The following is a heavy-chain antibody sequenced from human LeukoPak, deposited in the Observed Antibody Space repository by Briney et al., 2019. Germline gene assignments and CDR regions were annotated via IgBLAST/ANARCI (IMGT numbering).Heavy chain of an antibody. D-gene: IGHD3-3*01. J-gene: IGHJ6*03. CDR1: GGSFSGYY. CDR2: INHSGIT. Sequence: SETLSLTCAVYGGSFSGYYWSWIRQPPGKGLEWIGEINHSGITNYNPSLKRLVTISVDTSKNQFSLKLSSVTAADTAVYYCARGGIYYDFWSGLYYYYYMDVWGKGTTVTVSS. CDR3: ARGGIYYDFWSGLYYYYYMDV. V-gene: IGHV4-34*01.